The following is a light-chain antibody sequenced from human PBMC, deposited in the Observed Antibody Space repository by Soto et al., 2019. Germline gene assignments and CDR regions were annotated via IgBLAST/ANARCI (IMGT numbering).Light chain of an antibody. CDR1: QSVLYSSNNKNY. J-gene: IGKJ5*01. CDR2: WAS. V-gene: IGKV4-1*01. CDR3: QQYYSTPIT. Sequence: DIVMTQSPDSLAVSLGERATINCKSSQSVLYSSNNKNYLAWYQQKPGQPPKLLIYWASTRESGVPDRFSGSGSGTDFTLSISSLQAEAVAVYYCQQYYSTPITVGQGTRLEIK.